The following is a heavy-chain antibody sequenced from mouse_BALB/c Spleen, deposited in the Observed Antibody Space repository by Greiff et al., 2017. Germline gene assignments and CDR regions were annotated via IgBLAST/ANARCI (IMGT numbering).Heavy chain of an antibody. Sequence: EVQGVESGGGLVKPGGSLKLSCAASGFTFSSYAMSWVRQTPEKRLEWVASISSGGSTYYPDSVKGRFTISRDNARNILYLQMSSLRSEDTAMYYCARGLRSYAMDYWGQGTSVTVSS. CDR3: ARGLRSYAMDY. V-gene: IGHV5-6-5*01. J-gene: IGHJ4*01. D-gene: IGHD1-1*01. CDR1: GFTFSSYA. CDR2: ISSGGST.